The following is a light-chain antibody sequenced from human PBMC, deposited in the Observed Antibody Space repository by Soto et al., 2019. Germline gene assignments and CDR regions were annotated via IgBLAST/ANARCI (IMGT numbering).Light chain of an antibody. CDR2: DAS. CDR1: QSVSSY. Sequence: EIVFTQSPSTLSLSPGERATLSCRASQSVSSYLAWYQQKPGQAPRLLIYDASNRVTGIPARFSGSGSGTDFTLTISSLEPEDFAVYYCQQRSNWPPWTFGQGTKVDI. V-gene: IGKV3-11*01. CDR3: QQRSNWPPWT. J-gene: IGKJ1*01.